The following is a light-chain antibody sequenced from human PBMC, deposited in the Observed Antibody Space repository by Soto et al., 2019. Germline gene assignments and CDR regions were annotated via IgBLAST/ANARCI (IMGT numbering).Light chain of an antibody. Sequence: QSVLTQPPSVSGAPGQRVTISCTGSSSNIGAGYDVHWYQQLPGTAPKLLIYGNSNRPSGVPDRFSGSKSGTSASLAITGLQAEDEADYYCSSYADTNLVVFGGGTKLTVL. CDR1: SSNIGAGYD. J-gene: IGLJ2*01. CDR2: GNS. V-gene: IGLV1-40*01. CDR3: SSYADTNLVV.